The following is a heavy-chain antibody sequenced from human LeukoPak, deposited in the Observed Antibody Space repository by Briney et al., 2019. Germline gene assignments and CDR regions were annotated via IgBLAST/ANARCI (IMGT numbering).Heavy chain of an antibody. V-gene: IGHV3-48*04. Sequence: GRSLRLSCAASGFTFSSHAMHWVRQAPGKGLEWVSYISSSGSTIYYADSVKGRFTISRDNAKNSLYLQMNSLRAEDTAVYYCARDAIAARRGNWFDPWGQGTLVTVSS. CDR2: ISSSGSTI. CDR1: GFTFSSHA. D-gene: IGHD6-6*01. J-gene: IGHJ5*02. CDR3: ARDAIAARRGNWFDP.